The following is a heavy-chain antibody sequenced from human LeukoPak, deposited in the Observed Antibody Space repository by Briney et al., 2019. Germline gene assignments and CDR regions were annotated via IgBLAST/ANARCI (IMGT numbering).Heavy chain of an antibody. CDR1: GGSISSSSYY. CDR3: ASTDYVEMATIYAFDI. V-gene: IGHV4-39*07. J-gene: IGHJ3*02. Sequence: PSETLSLTCTVSGGSISSSSYYWGWIRQPPGKGLEWIGSIYYSGSTYYNPSLKSRVTISVDTSKNQFSLKLSSVTAADTAVYYCASTDYVEMATIYAFDIWGQGTMVTVSS. CDR2: IYYSGST. D-gene: IGHD5-24*01.